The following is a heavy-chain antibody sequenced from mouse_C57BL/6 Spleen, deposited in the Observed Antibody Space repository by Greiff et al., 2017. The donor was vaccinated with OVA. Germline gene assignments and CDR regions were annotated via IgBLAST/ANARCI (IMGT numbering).Heavy chain of an antibody. V-gene: IGHV1-59*01. D-gene: IGHD2-3*01. Sequence: QVQLQQPGAELVRPGTSVKLSCKASGYTFTSYWMHWVKQRPGQGLEWIGVIDPSDSYTNYNQKFKGKATLTEDTSSSTAYMQLSSLTSEDSAVYYCARDGGWLQGFDYWGQGTTLTVSS. CDR2: IDPSDSYT. CDR1: GYTFTSYW. CDR3: ARDGGWLQGFDY. J-gene: IGHJ2*01.